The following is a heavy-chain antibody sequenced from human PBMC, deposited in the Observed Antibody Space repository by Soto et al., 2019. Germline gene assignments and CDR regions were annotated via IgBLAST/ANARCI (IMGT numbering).Heavy chain of an antibody. CDR2: IYYSGST. V-gene: IGHV4-30-4*03. Sequence: SETLSLTCTVSGDSIRSGNHYWSWSRQPPGKGLEWIGYIYYSGSTYYSPSLKSRVTISVDTSKNQFSLKLNSVTPEDTAVYYCTTGATSGRYVNYYYGIDVWGQGTTVTVSS. J-gene: IGHJ6*02. CDR3: TTGATSGRYVNYYYGIDV. D-gene: IGHD1-1*01. CDR1: GDSIRSGNHY.